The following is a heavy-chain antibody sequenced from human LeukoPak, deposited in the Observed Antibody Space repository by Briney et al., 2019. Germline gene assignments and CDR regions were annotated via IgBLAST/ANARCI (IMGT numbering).Heavy chain of an antibody. CDR1: GFTFSSYA. CDR3: AKEGPAVVRGGYNWFDP. CDR2: ISGSGGST. V-gene: IGHV3-23*01. D-gene: IGHD3-10*01. J-gene: IGHJ5*02. Sequence: PGGSLRLSCAASGFTFSSYAMSWVRQAPGKGLEWVSAISGSGGSTYYADSVKDRFTISRDNSKNTLYLQMNSLRAEDTAVYYCAKEGPAVVRGGYNWFDPWGQGPLVTVSS.